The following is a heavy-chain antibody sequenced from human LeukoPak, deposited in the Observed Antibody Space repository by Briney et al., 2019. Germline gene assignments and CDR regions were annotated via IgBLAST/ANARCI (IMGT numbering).Heavy chain of an antibody. CDR3: ARGREWVSAARPRPDYYYYYYMDV. V-gene: IGHV1-8*03. CDR2: MNPNSGNT. Sequence: ASVKVSCKASGYTFTSYDINWVRQATGQGLEWMGWMNPNSGNTGYAQKFQGRVTITRNTSISTAYMELSSLRSEDTAVYYCARGREWVSAARPRPDYYYYYYMDVWGKGTTVTVSS. J-gene: IGHJ6*03. D-gene: IGHD6-6*01. CDR1: GYTFTSYD.